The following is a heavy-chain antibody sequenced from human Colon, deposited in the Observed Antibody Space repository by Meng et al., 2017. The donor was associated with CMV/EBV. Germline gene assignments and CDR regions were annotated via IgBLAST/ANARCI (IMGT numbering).Heavy chain of an antibody. CDR1: GFTFTTYE. CDR2: ISGSGSTI. Sequence: GGSLRLSCAASGFTFTTYEMNWVRQAPGKGLEWVSYISGSGSTIHYADSVKGRFTISRDNAKNSLYLQMNTLRAEDAAAYYCTKMGRKYSGYDFDCWGQGALVTVSS. D-gene: IGHD5-12*01. J-gene: IGHJ4*02. CDR3: TKMGRKYSGYDFDC. V-gene: IGHV3-48*03.